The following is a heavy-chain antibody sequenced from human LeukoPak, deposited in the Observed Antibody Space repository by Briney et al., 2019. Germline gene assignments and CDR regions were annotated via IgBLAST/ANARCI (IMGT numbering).Heavy chain of an antibody. D-gene: IGHD4-17*01. V-gene: IGHV4-31*03. CDR1: GASINSGGFF. CDR2: IYYSGYT. Sequence: PSQTLSLTCTVSGASINSGGFFWSWIRQHPGTGLEWIGHIYYSGYTYYNPSLTSRLAISLDTSKTQFSLRLSSVTAADTALYSCARVLGVTTGHTFDIWGQGIMVTVSS. CDR3: ARVLGVTTGHTFDI. J-gene: IGHJ3*02.